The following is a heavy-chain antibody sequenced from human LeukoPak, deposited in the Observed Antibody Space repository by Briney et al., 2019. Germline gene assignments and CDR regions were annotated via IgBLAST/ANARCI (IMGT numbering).Heavy chain of an antibody. V-gene: IGHV3-74*01. CDR1: GFTFSTNW. J-gene: IGHJ4*02. CDR3: ARENWYLDY. D-gene: IGHD1-1*01. Sequence: GESLRLSCAASGFTFSTNWMHWVRQAPGKGLVWVSRIKGDGSITNYADSVKGRFTISRDNAKNTLYLQMNSLRAEDTAVYYCARENWYLDYWGQGTLVTVSP. CDR2: IKGDGSIT.